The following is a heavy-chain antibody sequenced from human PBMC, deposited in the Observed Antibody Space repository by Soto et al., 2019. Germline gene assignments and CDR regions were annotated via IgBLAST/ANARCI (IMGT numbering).Heavy chain of an antibody. D-gene: IGHD5-18*01. CDR1: GGSISSGDYY. CDR3: AGGNSYGYYYYGMDV. CDR2: IYYSGST. V-gene: IGHV4-30-4*01. Sequence: QVQLQELGPGLVKPSQTLSLTCTVSGGSISSGDYYWSWIRQPPGKGLEWIGYIYYSGSTYYNPSLKSRVTISVDTSKNQFSLKLSSVTAADTAVYYCAGGNSYGYYYYGMDVWGQGTTVTVSS. J-gene: IGHJ6*02.